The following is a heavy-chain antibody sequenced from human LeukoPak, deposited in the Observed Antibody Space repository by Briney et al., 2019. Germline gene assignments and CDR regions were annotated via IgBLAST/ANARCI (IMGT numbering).Heavy chain of an antibody. CDR3: ARDRSLTISGYYYLLDY. Sequence: GASVKVSCKASGYTFTGYYMHWVRQAPGQGLEWMGWINPNSGGTNYAQKFQGRVTMTRDTSISTAYMELSRLRSDDTAVYYCARDRSLTISGYYYLLDYWGQGTLVTVSS. J-gene: IGHJ4*02. CDR2: INPNSGGT. CDR1: GYTFTGYY. D-gene: IGHD3-22*01. V-gene: IGHV1-2*02.